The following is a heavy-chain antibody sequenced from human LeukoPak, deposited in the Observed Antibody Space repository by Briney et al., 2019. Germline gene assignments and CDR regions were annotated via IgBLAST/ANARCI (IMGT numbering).Heavy chain of an antibody. V-gene: IGHV4-4*07. CDR3: ATSILITMPNYAFDI. J-gene: IGHJ3*02. D-gene: IGHD3-10*01. Sequence: SETLSVTCTVSGGSISSYYWSWIRQPAGKGLEGIGRIYKSGRTNYNPSLKGRVTISVDTSKNEFSLKLSSVTAADTAVYYCATSILITMPNYAFDIWGQGTMVTVSS. CDR1: GGSISSYY. CDR2: IYKSGRT.